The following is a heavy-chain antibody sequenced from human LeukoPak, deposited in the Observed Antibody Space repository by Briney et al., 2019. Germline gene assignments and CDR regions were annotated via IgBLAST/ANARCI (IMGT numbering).Heavy chain of an antibody. Sequence: GGSLRLSCAASGFTFSRYAMSWVRQAPGKGLEWVSSIGGSGGTTYYAGSVQGRFTISRDNSKNTLYLQMNSLRAEDTAVYYCAKSPTYYYDSSGYSFYYYYMDAWGKGTTVTISS. CDR2: IGGSGGTT. J-gene: IGHJ6*03. D-gene: IGHD3-22*01. CDR1: GFTFSRYA. V-gene: IGHV3-23*01. CDR3: AKSPTYYYDSSGYSFYYYYMDA.